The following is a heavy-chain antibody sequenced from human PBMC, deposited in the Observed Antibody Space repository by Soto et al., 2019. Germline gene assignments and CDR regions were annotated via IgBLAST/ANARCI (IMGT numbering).Heavy chain of an antibody. J-gene: IGHJ4*02. CDR1: GVTFSNYA. Sequence: XESLGLSCTVSGVTFSNYAMNWVRQAPGKGLEWVSSLSGSGGTTYYADSVKGRFIISRDNSKNTLYLLMNSLRAEDTALYYCAKQRADYGSGADTFYFDSWGQGALVTVSS. V-gene: IGHV3-23*01. CDR2: LSGSGGTT. CDR3: AKQRADYGSGADTFYFDS. D-gene: IGHD3-10*01.